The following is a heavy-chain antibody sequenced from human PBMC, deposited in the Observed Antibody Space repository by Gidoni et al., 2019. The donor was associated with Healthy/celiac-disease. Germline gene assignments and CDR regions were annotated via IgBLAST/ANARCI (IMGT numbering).Heavy chain of an antibody. CDR3: ARDYSSRARGVISSLYYYGMDV. J-gene: IGHJ6*02. CDR2: IIPIFGTA. CDR1: AGTFSSYA. V-gene: IGHV1-69*01. Sequence: QVQLVQSGAEVKKPGSSVKVSCKASAGTFSSYAISWVRQDPGQGLEWMGGIIPIFGTANYAQKFQGRVTITADESTSTAYMELSSLRSEDTAVYYCARDYSSRARGVISSLYYYGMDVWGQGTTVTVSS. D-gene: IGHD3-10*01.